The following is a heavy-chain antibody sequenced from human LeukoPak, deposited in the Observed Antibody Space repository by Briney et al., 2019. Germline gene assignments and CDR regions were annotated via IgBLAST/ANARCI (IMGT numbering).Heavy chain of an antibody. V-gene: IGHV3-7*03. CDR2: INHNGNVN. CDR1: GFTFSLYW. D-gene: IGHD3-16*01. J-gene: IGHJ6*02. Sequence: GGSLRLSCAASGFTFSLYWMNWVRRAPGKGLEWVASINHNGNVNYYVDSVKGRFTISRDNAKNSLYLQMSNLRAEDTAVYFCARGGGLDVWGQGATVTVSS. CDR3: ARGGGLDV.